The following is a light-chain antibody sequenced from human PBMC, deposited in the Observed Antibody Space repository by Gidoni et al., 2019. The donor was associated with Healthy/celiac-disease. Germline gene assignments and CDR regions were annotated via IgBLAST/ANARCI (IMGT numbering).Light chain of an antibody. V-gene: IGLV3-1*01. Sequence: SYELTQPPSVSVSPGQTASITCSGDKLGDKYACWSHQQPGQSPVLVIYQDSTQPSWIPERFPGSNSVNTATLTISGTQAMDEAAYYCQAWDSSVVFGGGTKLTVL. J-gene: IGLJ2*01. CDR2: QDS. CDR3: QAWDSSVV. CDR1: KLGDKY.